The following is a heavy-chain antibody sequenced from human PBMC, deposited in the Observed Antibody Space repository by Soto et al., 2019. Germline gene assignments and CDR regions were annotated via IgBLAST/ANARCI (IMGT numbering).Heavy chain of an antibody. Sequence: QLQLQESGSGLVKPSQTLSLTCAVSGGSISSGGYSWSWIRQPPGKGLEWIGYIYHSGSTYYNPSLKSRITVSIDRYKNQLSLKLSFVTAADTAVYYCARGMTTVTTLDYWGQGTLVTVSS. CDR2: IYHSGST. CDR1: GGSISSGGYS. J-gene: IGHJ4*02. V-gene: IGHV4-30-2*01. CDR3: ARGMTTVTTLDY. D-gene: IGHD4-4*01.